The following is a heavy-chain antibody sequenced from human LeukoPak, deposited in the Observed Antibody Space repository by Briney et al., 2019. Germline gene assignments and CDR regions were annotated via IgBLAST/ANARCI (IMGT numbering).Heavy chain of an antibody. CDR1: GGSISTYY. J-gene: IGHJ5*02. CDR2: IYTNENT. D-gene: IGHD3-3*01. Sequence: SETLSLTCTVSGGSISTYYWSWIRQPAGKGLEWIGRIYTNENTNYNPSLRSRVTMSVDTSKNQFSLKLSSVTAADTAVYYCARDSIGVVILNWFDPWGQGTLVTVSS. CDR3: ARDSIGVVILNWFDP. V-gene: IGHV4-4*07.